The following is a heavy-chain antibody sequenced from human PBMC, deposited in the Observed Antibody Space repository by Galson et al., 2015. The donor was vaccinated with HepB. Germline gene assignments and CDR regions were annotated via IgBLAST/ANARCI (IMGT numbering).Heavy chain of an antibody. CDR1: GFAFNNYG. V-gene: IGHV3-30*03. CDR2: ISYDGSNE. D-gene: IGHD5-12*01. J-gene: IGHJ6*02. CDR3: ALLIYGMDV. Sequence: SLRLSCAASGFAFNNYGMHWVRQAPGKGLEWVAVISYDGSNEHYADSVKGRFTISRDNSKNTLYLQMNSLRAEDTAVYYCALLIYGMDVWGQGTTVTVSS.